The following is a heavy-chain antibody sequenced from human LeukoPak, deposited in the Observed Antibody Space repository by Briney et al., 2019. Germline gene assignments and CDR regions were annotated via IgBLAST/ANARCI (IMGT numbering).Heavy chain of an antibody. CDR2: IYSGGST. D-gene: IGHD3-10*01. Sequence: GGSLRLSCAASGFTVSTTYMNWVRQAPGKGLEWVSVIYSGGSTYYADSLKGRFTISRDNSKNTLYLQMNSLRAEDTAVYYCARERGYGSGNYASCLDYWGQGTLVTVSS. J-gene: IGHJ4*02. CDR1: GFTVSTTY. V-gene: IGHV3-66*01. CDR3: ARERGYGSGNYASCLDY.